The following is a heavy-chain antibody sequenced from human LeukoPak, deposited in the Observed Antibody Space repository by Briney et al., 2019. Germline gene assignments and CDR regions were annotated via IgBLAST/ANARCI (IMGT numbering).Heavy chain of an antibody. CDR1: GYTFTGYY. J-gene: IGHJ4*02. D-gene: IGHD3-22*01. CDR2: INPNSGGT. V-gene: IGHV1-2*02. CDR3: ARWVVYYYDSGGYFDY. Sequence: GASVKVSCKASGYTFTGYYMHWVRQAPGQGLEWMGWINPNSGGTNYAQKFQGRVTMTRDTSISTAYMELSRLRSDDTAVYYCARWVVYYYDSGGYFDYWGQGTLVTVSS.